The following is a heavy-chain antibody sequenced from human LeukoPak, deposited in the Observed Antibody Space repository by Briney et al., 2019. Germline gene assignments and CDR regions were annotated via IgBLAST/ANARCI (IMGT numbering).Heavy chain of an antibody. Sequence: GRSLRLSCAASGFTFDDYAMHWVRQAPGKGLEWVLSISGSGSNTYYADSVKGRFTISRDNSKNTLYLQMNSLRVEDTALYYCAKDLRNRVATLDYWGQGTLVTVSS. CDR3: AKDLRNRVATLDY. D-gene: IGHD3-3*01. CDR1: GFTFDDYA. CDR2: ISGSGSNT. V-gene: IGHV3-23*01. J-gene: IGHJ4*02.